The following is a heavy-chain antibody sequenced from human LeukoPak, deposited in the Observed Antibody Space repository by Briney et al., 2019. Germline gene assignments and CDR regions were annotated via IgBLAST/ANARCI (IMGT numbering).Heavy chain of an antibody. Sequence: GGSLRLSCAASGFTFSSYAMSWVRQAPGKGLEWVSDISGSGGSTYYADSVKGRFTISRDNSKNTLYLQMNSPRAEDTAVYYCAKWGSTSSACRFCYFDYWGQGTLVTVSS. V-gene: IGHV3-23*01. CDR2: ISGSGGST. CDR3: AKWGSTSSACRFCYFDY. J-gene: IGHJ4*02. CDR1: GFTFSSYA. D-gene: IGHD2-2*01.